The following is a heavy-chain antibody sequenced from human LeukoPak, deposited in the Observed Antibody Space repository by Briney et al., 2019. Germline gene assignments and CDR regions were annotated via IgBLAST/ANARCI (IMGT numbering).Heavy chain of an antibody. V-gene: IGHV3-53*01. J-gene: IGHJ4*02. D-gene: IGHD3-22*01. Sequence: PGGSLRLSCAASGFTVSSNCMSWVRQAPGKGLEWVSVIYSGSGDSTYYADSVKGRFTISRDNSKNTLYLQMNSLRAEDTAVYYCATRNYYDSSVYFDYWGQGTLVTVSS. CDR1: GFTVSSNC. CDR3: ATRNYYDSSVYFDY. CDR2: IYSGSGDST.